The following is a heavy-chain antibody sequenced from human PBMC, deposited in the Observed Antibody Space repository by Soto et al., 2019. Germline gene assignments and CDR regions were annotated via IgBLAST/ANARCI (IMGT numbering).Heavy chain of an antibody. D-gene: IGHD3-22*01. CDR1: GFTFSSYA. V-gene: IGHV3-30-3*01. Sequence: QVQLVESGGGVVQPGRSLRLSCAASGFTFSSYAMHWVRQAPGKGLEWVAVISYDGSNKYYADSVKGRFTISRDNSKNTLYLRMNSLRAEDTAVYYCARAPGVLGGYDSSGDGWNDYWGQGTLVTVSS. J-gene: IGHJ4*02. CDR3: ARAPGVLGGYDSSGDGWNDY. CDR2: ISYDGSNK.